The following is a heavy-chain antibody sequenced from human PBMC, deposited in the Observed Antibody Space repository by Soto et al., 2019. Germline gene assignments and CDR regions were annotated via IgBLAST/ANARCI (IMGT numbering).Heavy chain of an antibody. J-gene: IGHJ6*02. V-gene: IGHV1-18*01. CDR2: ISPDNGNT. D-gene: IGHD5-12*01. CDR3: ASAVGYSGYAEMAV. Sequence: QVQLVQSGGEVKKPGASVKVSCKASGYTFTIYGINWVRQAPGQGLEWMGWISPDNGNTNDAQKLQGNVSMTTDTSTRTASMELRSLRSDDTDVYYCASAVGYSGYAEMAVWGQGTTVPVSS. CDR1: GYTFTIYG.